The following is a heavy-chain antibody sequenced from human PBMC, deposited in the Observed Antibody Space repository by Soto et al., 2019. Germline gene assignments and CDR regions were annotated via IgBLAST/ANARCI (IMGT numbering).Heavy chain of an antibody. D-gene: IGHD6-13*01. J-gene: IGHJ4*02. CDR1: GITFRGDA. Sequence: GGSVRLSFAASGITFRGDAMSWIRQAPGKGLEWVSAISGSGGSTYYADSVKGRFTISRDNSKNTLYLQMNSLRAEDTAVYYCAKDRPRGEQQLVLDYWGQGTLVTVSS. V-gene: IGHV3-23*01. CDR3: AKDRPRGEQQLVLDY. CDR2: ISGSGGST.